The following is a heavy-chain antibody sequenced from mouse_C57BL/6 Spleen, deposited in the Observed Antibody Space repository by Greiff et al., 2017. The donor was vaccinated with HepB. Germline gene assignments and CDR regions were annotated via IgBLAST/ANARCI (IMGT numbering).Heavy chain of an antibody. CDR2: IDPSDSYT. Sequence: QVQLKQPGAELVMPGASVKLSCKASGYTFTSYWMHWVKQRPGQGLEWIGEIDPSDSYTNYNQKFKGKSTLTVDKSSSTAYMQLSSLTSEDSAVYYCARRKGVGSSYWYFDVWGTGTTVTVSS. CDR1: GYTFTSYW. CDR3: ARRKGVGSSYWYFDV. D-gene: IGHD1-1*01. V-gene: IGHV1-69*01. J-gene: IGHJ1*03.